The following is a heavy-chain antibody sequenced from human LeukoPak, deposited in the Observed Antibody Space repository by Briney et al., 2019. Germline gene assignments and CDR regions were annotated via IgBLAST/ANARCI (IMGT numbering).Heavy chain of an antibody. V-gene: IGHV4-4*09. CDR1: GGSTSSNY. J-gene: IGHJ6*03. Sequence: PSETLSLTCTVSGGSTSSNYWSWIRQPPGKGLEWIGYIYSTASTNYNPSLRSRVSMSIDASKNQFYLELSSVTAADTAVYYCATRAGYGYMDVWGKGTTVTVSS. D-gene: IGHD5-24*01. CDR3: ATRAGYGYMDV. CDR2: IYSTAST.